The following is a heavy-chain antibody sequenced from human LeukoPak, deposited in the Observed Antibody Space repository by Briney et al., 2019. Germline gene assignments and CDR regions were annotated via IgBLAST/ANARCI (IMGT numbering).Heavy chain of an antibody. V-gene: IGHV3-11*01. CDR2: ISSSGSTI. CDR3: XXXXXXXRGAFIDY. CDR1: GFTFSDYY. Sequence: TGGSLRLSCAASGFTFSDYYMSWIRQAPGKGLEWVSYISSSGSTIYYADSVKGRFTISRDNAKNSLYLQMNSLRAEDTAVYXXXXXXXXXRGAFIDYWGQGTLVTVSS. D-gene: IGHD3-10*01. J-gene: IGHJ4*02.